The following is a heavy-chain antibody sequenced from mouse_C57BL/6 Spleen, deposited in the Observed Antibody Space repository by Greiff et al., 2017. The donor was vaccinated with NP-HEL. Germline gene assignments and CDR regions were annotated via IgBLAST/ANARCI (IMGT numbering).Heavy chain of an antibody. Sequence: QVQLQQSGPELVKPGASVKISCKASGYAFSSSWMNWVKQRPGKGLEWIGRIYPGDGDTNYNGKFKGKATLTADKSSSTAYMQLSSLTSGDSAVYFCARWNYYGSVDYWGQGTTLTVSS. V-gene: IGHV1-82*01. CDR1: GYAFSSSW. CDR2: IYPGDGDT. CDR3: ARWNYYGSVDY. J-gene: IGHJ2*01. D-gene: IGHD1-1*01.